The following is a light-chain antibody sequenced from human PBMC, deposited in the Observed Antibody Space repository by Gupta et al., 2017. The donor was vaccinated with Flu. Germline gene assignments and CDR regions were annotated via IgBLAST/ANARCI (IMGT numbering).Light chain of an antibody. CDR1: QSVSSY. J-gene: IGKJ4*01. CDR3: QQRRDWPLT. V-gene: IGKV3-11*01. Sequence: EVVLTQSPATLSLSPGERDTLSCRATQSVSSYLAWYQQKPGQAPRLLIYDTSKRATGVPARFSGSGSGTDFTLTVSSLEPEDFAVYYCQQRRDWPLTFGGGTKVEIE. CDR2: DTS.